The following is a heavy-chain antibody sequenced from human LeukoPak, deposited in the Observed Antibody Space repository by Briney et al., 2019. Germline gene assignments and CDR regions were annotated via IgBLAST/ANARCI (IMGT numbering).Heavy chain of an antibody. CDR2: IIPILGIP. J-gene: IGHJ3*02. CDR3: ARGGLGGMTTVVLDAFDI. D-gene: IGHD4-23*01. Sequence: VASVKVSCKASGGTFSSYAISWVRQAPGQGLEWMGRIIPILGIPNYAQKLQGRVTMTTDTSTNTAYMDLRSLRSDDTAVYYCARGGLGGMTTVVLDAFDIWGQGTMVTVSS. V-gene: IGHV1-69*04. CDR1: GGTFSSYA.